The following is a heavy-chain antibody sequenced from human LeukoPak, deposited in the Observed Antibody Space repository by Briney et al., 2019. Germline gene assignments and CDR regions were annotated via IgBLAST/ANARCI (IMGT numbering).Heavy chain of an antibody. CDR1: AGSISSSSYY. D-gene: IGHD3-10*01. J-gene: IGHJ6*02. CDR3: ARDSGTYYNYYGMDV. V-gene: IGHV3-21*01. CDR2: ISGSSSYI. Sequence: PSETLSLTCTVSAGSISSSSYYWCWIHQPPGKGLERVSFISGSSSYIYYADSVKGLFTISRDNANTSLQLQMNSLRAEDMAVYYCARDSGTYYNYYGMDVWGRGTTVTVSS.